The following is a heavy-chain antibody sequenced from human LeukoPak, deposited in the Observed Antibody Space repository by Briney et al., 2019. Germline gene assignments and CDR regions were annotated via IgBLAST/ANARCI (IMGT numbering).Heavy chain of an antibody. D-gene: IGHD3-16*01. Sequence: GGSLRLSCAASGFIFSSYSMNWVRQAPGKGLEWVSSLIFVTTYIYYADSVKGRFTISRDNAKNSLYLQMNSLRAEDTAVYYCTRAADHHGGFDYWGPGTLVTVSS. CDR2: LIFVTTYI. CDR1: GFIFSSYS. V-gene: IGHV3-21*01. J-gene: IGHJ4*02. CDR3: TRAADHHGGFDY.